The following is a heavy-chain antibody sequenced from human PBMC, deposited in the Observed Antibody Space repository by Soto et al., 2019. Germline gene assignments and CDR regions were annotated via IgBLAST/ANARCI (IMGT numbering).Heavy chain of an antibody. CDR2: IIPIFGTA. V-gene: IGHV1-69*13. CDR3: ARAKRDYDLINWFDP. J-gene: IGHJ5*02. D-gene: IGHD3-3*01. CDR1: GGTFSSYA. Sequence: ASVKVSCKASGGTFSSYAISWVRQAPGQGLEWMGGIIPIFGTANYAQKFQGRVTITADESTSTAYMELSSLRSEDTAVYYCARAKRDYDLINWFDPWGQGTLVTVSS.